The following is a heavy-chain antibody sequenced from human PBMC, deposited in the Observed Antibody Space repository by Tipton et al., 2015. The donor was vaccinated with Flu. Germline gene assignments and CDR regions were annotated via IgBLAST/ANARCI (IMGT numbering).Heavy chain of an antibody. Sequence: TLSLTCTVSGGSISSYYWSWIRQPPGKGLEWIGYIYYSGSTNYNPSLKSRVTISVDTSKIQFSLKLSSVTAADTAVYYCARGDCSSTSCLDYWGQGTLVTVSS. CDR1: GGSISSYY. CDR3: ARGDCSSTSCLDY. J-gene: IGHJ4*02. CDR2: IYYSGST. V-gene: IGHV4-59*01. D-gene: IGHD2-2*01.